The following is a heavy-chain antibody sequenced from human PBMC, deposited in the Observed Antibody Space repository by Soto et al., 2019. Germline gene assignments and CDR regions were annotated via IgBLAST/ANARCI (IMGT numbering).Heavy chain of an antibody. CDR3: ARTYDTSGYYHHFDY. D-gene: IGHD3-22*01. CDR2: IYHSGST. CDR1: GGSISSSNW. Sequence: QVQLQESGPGLVKPSGTLSLTCAVSGGSISSSNWWNWVRQPPGKGLEWIGEIYHSGSTNYNPSLKSRVTISEDKSKNQVSLKLTSVTAADTAVYYCARTYDTSGYYHHFDYWGQGTLVTVSS. V-gene: IGHV4-4*02. J-gene: IGHJ4*02.